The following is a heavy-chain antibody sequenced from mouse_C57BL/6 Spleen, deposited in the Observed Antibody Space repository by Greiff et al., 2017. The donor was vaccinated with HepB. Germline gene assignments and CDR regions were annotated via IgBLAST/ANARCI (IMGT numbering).Heavy chain of an antibody. V-gene: IGHV1-22*01. D-gene: IGHD1-1*01. CDR2: INPNNGGT. Sequence: EVQLQQSGPELVKPGASVKMSCKASGYTFTDYNMHWVKQSHGKSLEWIGYINPNNGGTSYNQKFKGKATLTVNKSSSTADMVLRSLTSEDSAVYYCASPYYYGSSWFAYWGQGTLVTVSA. J-gene: IGHJ3*01. CDR1: GYTFTDYN. CDR3: ASPYYYGSSWFAY.